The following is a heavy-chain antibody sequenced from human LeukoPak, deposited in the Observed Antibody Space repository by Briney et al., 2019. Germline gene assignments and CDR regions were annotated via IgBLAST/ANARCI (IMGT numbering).Heavy chain of an antibody. D-gene: IGHD6-13*01. CDR1: GYSLTNHY. J-gene: IGHJ5*02. CDR2: VLHTGST. Sequence: SETLSVTCAVHGYSLTNHYWIWIRQPPGKGMEWIADVLHTGSTNCNPSFTSRVTVSVVTSKNQFFLNLTSVTAADTAVYYCARGPAAVHPWGRGILVTVSS. V-gene: IGHV4-34*12. CDR3: ARGPAAVHP.